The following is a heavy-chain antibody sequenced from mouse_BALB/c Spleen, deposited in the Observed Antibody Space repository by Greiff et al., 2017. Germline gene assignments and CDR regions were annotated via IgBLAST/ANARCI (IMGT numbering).Heavy chain of an antibody. D-gene: IGHD2-1*01. Sequence: QVQLQQPGAELVKPGASVKLSCKASGYTFTSYWMHWVKQRPGQGLEWIGEINPSNGRTNYNEKFKSKATLTVDKSSSTAYMQLSSLTSEDSAVYYCASDGKSAMDYWGQGTSVTVSS. CDR2: INPSNGRT. V-gene: IGHV1S81*02. J-gene: IGHJ4*01. CDR3: ASDGKSAMDY. CDR1: GYTFTSYW.